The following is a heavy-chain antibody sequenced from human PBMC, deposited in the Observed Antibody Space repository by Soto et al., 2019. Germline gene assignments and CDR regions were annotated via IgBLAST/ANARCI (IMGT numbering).Heavy chain of an antibody. CDR3: ARDSYDSSGYFDY. Sequence: GASVKVSCKASGYTFTSYDINWVRPATGQGLEWMGWMNPNSGNTNYAQKLQGRVTMTTDTSTSTAYMELRSLRSDDTAVYYCARDSYDSSGYFDYWGQGTLVTVSS. V-gene: IGHV1-18*01. CDR2: MNPNSGNT. CDR1: GYTFTSYD. J-gene: IGHJ4*02. D-gene: IGHD3-22*01.